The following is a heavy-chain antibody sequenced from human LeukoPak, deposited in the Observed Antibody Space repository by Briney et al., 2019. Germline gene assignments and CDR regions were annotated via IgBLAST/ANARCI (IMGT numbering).Heavy chain of an antibody. Sequence: ASVKVSCKASGYTFSSYGIAWVRQAPGQGLEWMGWISGYNGNTNYAQKLQGRVSMTTDTSTTTAYMELRSLASDDTALYYCARSSLGTITAGPFDYWGQGTLVTVSS. V-gene: IGHV1-18*01. CDR1: GYTFSSYG. D-gene: IGHD5-12*01. J-gene: IGHJ4*02. CDR2: ISGYNGNT. CDR3: ARSSLGTITAGPFDY.